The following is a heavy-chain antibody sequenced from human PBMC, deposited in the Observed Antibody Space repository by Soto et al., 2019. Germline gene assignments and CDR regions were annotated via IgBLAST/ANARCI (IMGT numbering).Heavy chain of an antibody. J-gene: IGHJ6*02. CDR3: ARVPPPFDHYYAMDV. CDR1: GDSISSGNKY. CDR2: IFSSGTT. D-gene: IGHD3-16*01. V-gene: IGHV4-30-4*01. Sequence: SETLSLTCTVSGDSISSGNKYWSWIRQPPGKGLEWIGYIFSSGTTYYTPSLKSRLTMSLDKSQNQSSLKLNSVTHADTAVYYCARVPPPFDHYYAMDVWGPGNTVTASS.